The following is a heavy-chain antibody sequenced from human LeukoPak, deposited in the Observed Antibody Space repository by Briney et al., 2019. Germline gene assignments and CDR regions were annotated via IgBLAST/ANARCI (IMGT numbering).Heavy chain of an antibody. Sequence: GGSLRLSCAASGLTVSSNYMNWVRQAPGKGLEWVSVLYSGGDTYYADSVRGRFTISRDNSKNTLYLQMNSLRAEDAAVYYCARGRGYSGYHFDYWGQGTLVTVSS. V-gene: IGHV3-53*01. CDR2: LYSGGDT. CDR1: GLTVSSNY. CDR3: ARGRGYSGYHFDY. D-gene: IGHD5-12*01. J-gene: IGHJ4*02.